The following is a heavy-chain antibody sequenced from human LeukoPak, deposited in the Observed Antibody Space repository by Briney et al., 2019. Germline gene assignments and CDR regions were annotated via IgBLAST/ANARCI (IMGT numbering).Heavy chain of an antibody. CDR3: ARVRPSEYSYGYYLDH. V-gene: IGHV1-46*01. D-gene: IGHD5-18*01. Sequence: ASVKVSCKASGYTFTSYYMHWVRQAPGQGLEWMGIINPSGGSTSYAQKFQGRVTMTRDTSTSTVYMELSSLRSDDTAVYYCARVRPSEYSYGYYLDHWGQGTLVTVSS. J-gene: IGHJ4*02. CDR2: INPSGGST. CDR1: GYTFTSYY.